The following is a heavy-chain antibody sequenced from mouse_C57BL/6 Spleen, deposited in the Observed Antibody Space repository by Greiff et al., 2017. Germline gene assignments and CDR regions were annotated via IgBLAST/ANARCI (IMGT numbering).Heavy chain of an antibody. J-gene: IGHJ3*01. CDR3: ARDWDRGAWFAY. CDR2: ICAGGSYT. CDR1: GFTFTSYA. Sequence: EVNLLESGAGLVKPGGSLKLSCAASGFTFTSYALSWVRQTPVKRLEWVATICAGGSYTYYPDNVKGRFTFSSANSKNNLYLQMSQLKSEDTAMYYCARDWDRGAWFAYWGQGTLVTVSA. D-gene: IGHD3-3*01. V-gene: IGHV5-4*01.